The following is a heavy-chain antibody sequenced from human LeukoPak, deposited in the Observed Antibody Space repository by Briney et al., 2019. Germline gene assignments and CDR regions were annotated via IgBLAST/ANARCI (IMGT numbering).Heavy chain of an antibody. V-gene: IGHV4-38-2*02. CDR1: RYSISSGYY. J-gene: IGHJ4*02. Sequence: SETLSLTCSVSRYSISSGYYWAWIRQPPGKGLEWIGEVNHSGSTNYNPSLKSRVTISVDTSKNQFSLKLTSVTAADTAVYYCARGGVIWSWGYWGRGTLVTVSS. CDR3: ARGGVIWSWGY. D-gene: IGHD3-10*01. CDR2: VNHSGST.